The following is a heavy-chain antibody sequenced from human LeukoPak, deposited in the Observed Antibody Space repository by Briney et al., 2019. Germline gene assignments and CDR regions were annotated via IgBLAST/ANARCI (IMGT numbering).Heavy chain of an antibody. J-gene: IGHJ4*02. Sequence: SETLSLTCTVSGGSISSSSYYWGWIRQPPGKGLEWIGRIYYSGSTYYNPSLKSRVTISVDTSKNQFSLKLSSVTAADTAVYYCARVMGPWYYDSSDRPVDYWGQGTLVTVSS. V-gene: IGHV4-39*07. CDR2: IYYSGST. D-gene: IGHD3-22*01. CDR1: GGSISSSSYY. CDR3: ARVMGPWYYDSSDRPVDY.